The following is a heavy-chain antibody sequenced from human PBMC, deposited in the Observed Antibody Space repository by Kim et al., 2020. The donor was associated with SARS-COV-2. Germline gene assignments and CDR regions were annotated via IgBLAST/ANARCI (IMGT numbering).Heavy chain of an antibody. CDR2: INPSGGTT. Sequence: ASVKVSCKASGYTFTSYYMHWVRQAPGQGLEWMGIINPSGGTTNYPQKFQGRVTMTRDTSTSTVYMELSSLRSDDTAVYYCARRDQLKHLDYWGQGTLVT. CDR1: GYTFTSYY. V-gene: IGHV1-46*01. D-gene: IGHD2-2*01. J-gene: IGHJ4*02. CDR3: ARRDQLKHLDY.